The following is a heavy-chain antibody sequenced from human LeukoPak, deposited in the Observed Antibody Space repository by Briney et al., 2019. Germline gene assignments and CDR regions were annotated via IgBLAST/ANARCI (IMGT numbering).Heavy chain of an antibody. CDR1: GGTFSSYA. Sequence: GASVKVSCKASGGTFSSYAISWVRQAPGQGLEWMGGIIPIFGTANYAQKFQGRVTITADESTSTAYMELSSLRSEDTAVYYCAREMGPLRTYYYYMDVWGKGTTVTVSS. V-gene: IGHV1-69*13. CDR3: AREMGPLRTYYYYMDV. D-gene: IGHD4-17*01. CDR2: IIPIFGTA. J-gene: IGHJ6*03.